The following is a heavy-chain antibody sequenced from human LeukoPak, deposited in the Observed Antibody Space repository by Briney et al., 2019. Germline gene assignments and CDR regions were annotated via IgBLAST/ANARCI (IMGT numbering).Heavy chain of an antibody. V-gene: IGHV3-23*01. J-gene: IGHJ4*02. Sequence: PGGSLRLSCVVSGFTFNTYAMTWVRQAPGKGLEWVSATSGSGNSTLYADSIKGRFTISRDNSKKTLYLQMNSLRAEDTAVYYCAKLPYDIFVSYYFDYWGQGTLVTVSA. CDR1: GFTFNTYA. D-gene: IGHD3-9*01. CDR3: AKLPYDIFVSYYFDY. CDR2: TSGSGNST.